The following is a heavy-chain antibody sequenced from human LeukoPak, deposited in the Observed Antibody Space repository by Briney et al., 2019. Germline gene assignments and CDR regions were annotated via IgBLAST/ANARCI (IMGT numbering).Heavy chain of an antibody. CDR2: IFPSGGEI. V-gene: IGHV3-23*01. D-gene: IGHD3-10*01. Sequence: GGSLRLSCAASGFTFSTFAMIWVRQPPGKGLEWVSSIFPSGGEIHYADSVKGRFTISRDNSKNTLYLQMNSLRAEDTAVYYCAKDGELGGGPDSGGQGTLVTVSP. CDR1: GFTFSTFA. J-gene: IGHJ5*01. CDR3: AKDGELGGGPDS.